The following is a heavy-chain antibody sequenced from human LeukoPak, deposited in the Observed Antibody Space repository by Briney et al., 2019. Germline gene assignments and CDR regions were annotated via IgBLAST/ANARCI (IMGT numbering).Heavy chain of an antibody. CDR1: GYTFTSYG. CDR3: ARDGDRIAAAENWFDP. J-gene: IGHJ5*02. D-gene: IGHD6-13*01. V-gene: IGHV1-18*01. Sequence: EASVKVSCKASGYTFTSYGISWVRQAPGQGLEWMGWISAYNGNTNYAQELQGRVTMATDTSTSTAYMELRSLRSDDTAVYYCARDGDRIAAAENWFDPWGQGTLVTVSS. CDR2: ISAYNGNT.